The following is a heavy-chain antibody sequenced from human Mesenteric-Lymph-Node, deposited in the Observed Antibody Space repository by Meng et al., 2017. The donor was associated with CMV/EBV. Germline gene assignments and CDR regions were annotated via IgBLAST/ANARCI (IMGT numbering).Heavy chain of an antibody. D-gene: IGHD3-9*01. J-gene: IGHJ4*02. CDR3: ARGSSYDILTGYFDY. CDR2: INHSGST. CDR1: GGSFSGYY. Sequence: VHFPPWGAGFLEASENLSVTCAVYGGSFSGYYWNWVRQSPEKGLEWIGEINHSGSTTYNPSFTSRIIISVDTSTNQISLNMSSVTAADTAVYYCARGSSYDILTGYFDYWGQGALVTVSS. V-gene: IGHV4-34*01.